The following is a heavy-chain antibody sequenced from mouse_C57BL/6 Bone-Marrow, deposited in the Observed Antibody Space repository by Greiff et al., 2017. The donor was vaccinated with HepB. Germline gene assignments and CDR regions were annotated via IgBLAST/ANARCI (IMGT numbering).Heavy chain of an antibody. CDR2: IGPGSGST. V-gene: IGHV1-77*01. Sequence: QVQLQQPGAELVKPGASVKISCKASGYTFTDYYINWVKQRPGQGLEWIGKIGPGSGSTYYNEKFKGKATLTADKSSSTAYMQLSSLTSEDSAVYFCSRVILITTAGGYYAMDYWGQGTSVTVSS. CDR3: SRVILITTAGGYYAMDY. CDR1: GYTFTDYY. J-gene: IGHJ4*01. D-gene: IGHD1-1*01.